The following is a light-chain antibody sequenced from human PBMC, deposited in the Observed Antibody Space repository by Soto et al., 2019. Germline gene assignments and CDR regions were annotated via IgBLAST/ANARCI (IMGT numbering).Light chain of an antibody. J-gene: IGKJ1*01. CDR2: AAA. Sequence: DIQMTQSPSSLSASVGDRVTITCRASQGISTYLNWYQQKPGKARKLLIYAAASLQSGVPSRFSGSGSETDFTLTITSLQPEDFATYSCQHSTTGTFGQGTKVDSK. V-gene: IGKV1-39*01. CDR3: QHSTTGT. CDR1: QGISTY.